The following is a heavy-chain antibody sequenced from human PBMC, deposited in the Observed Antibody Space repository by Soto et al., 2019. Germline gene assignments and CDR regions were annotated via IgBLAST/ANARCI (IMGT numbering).Heavy chain of an antibody. CDR1: GFTFSNYW. Sequence: GGSLRLSCAASGFTFSNYWMSWVRQAPGKGLEWVAKIKQDGSETYYVDSVKGRFTISRDNAKNSLFLQMNSLGAEDTAVYYCARECDFRSGCSLEYWGQGTLVTVSS. D-gene: IGHD3-3*01. V-gene: IGHV3-7*01. J-gene: IGHJ4*02. CDR3: ARECDFRSGCSLEY. CDR2: IKQDGSET.